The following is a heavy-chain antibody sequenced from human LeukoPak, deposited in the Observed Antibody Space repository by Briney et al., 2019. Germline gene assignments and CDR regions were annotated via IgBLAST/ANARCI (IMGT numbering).Heavy chain of an antibody. CDR3: ASWRGASSNGYSSSWHFDY. CDR2: IYYSGST. J-gene: IGHJ4*02. V-gene: IGHV4-59*01. Sequence: SETLSLTCAVSGGSISSYYWSWIRQPPGKGLEWIGYIYYSGSTNYNPSLKSRVTISVDTSKNQFSLKLSSVTAADTAAYYCASWRGASSNGYSSSWHFDYWGQGTLVTVSS. D-gene: IGHD6-13*01. CDR1: GGSISSYY.